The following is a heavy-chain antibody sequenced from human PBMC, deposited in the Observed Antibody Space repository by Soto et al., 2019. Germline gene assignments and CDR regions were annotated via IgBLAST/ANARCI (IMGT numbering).Heavy chain of an antibody. V-gene: IGHV3-23*01. CDR1: GFTFNSYA. D-gene: IGHD3-22*01. CDR2: ISDSGVSP. Sequence: GGSLRLSCTASGFTFNSYAMSWVRQAPGKGLDWVSAISDSGVSPYYADSVKGRFTISRDNSENTLYLQMNSLRAEDTAVYYCAKASQYSYDSSVPWEYFDSWGQGTLVTVSS. CDR3: AKASQYSYDSSVPWEYFDS. J-gene: IGHJ4*02.